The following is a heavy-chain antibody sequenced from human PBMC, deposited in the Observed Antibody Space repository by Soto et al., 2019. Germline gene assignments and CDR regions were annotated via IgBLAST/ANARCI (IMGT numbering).Heavy chain of an antibody. J-gene: IGHJ6*02. CDR3: ARPVPAAGYYYGMDV. CDR1: GGTFSSYA. CDR2: IIAIFGTA. D-gene: IGHD2-2*01. Sequence: QIQLVQSGAEVKKPGSSVKVSCKASGGTFSSYAISWVRQAPGQGLEWMGGIIAIFGTANYGQKFKGIVTRTADESTSTAYMELSSVSSEDTAVYYCARPVPAAGYYYGMDVWGQGTTVTVSS. V-gene: IGHV1-69*12.